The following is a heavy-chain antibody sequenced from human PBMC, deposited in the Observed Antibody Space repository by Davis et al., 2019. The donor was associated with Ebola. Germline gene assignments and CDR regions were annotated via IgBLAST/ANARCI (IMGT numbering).Heavy chain of an antibody. V-gene: IGHV1-24*01. CDR2: FDPEHGER. J-gene: IGHJ3*02. CDR3: TTPGGQDSGYDVFDI. Sequence: AASVKVSCKVSGYTLTELSIHWVRQAPGKGLEWMGGFDPEHGERIYAQRFQGRVTVTRDTSTTTVYMDLSSLRSEDTALYYCTTPGGQDSGYDVFDIWGQGTMVTVSS. D-gene: IGHD5-12*01. CDR1: GYTLTELS.